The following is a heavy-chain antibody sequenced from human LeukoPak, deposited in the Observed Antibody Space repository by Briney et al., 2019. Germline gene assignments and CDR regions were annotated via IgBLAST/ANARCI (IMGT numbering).Heavy chain of an antibody. D-gene: IGHD3-10*01. V-gene: IGHV4-59*08. CDR1: GGSISSDY. J-gene: IGHJ4*02. CDR3: ATRGY. CDR2: IYNSGNN. Sequence: SETLSLTCTVSGGSISSDYWQWIRQPPGKGLEWVGYIYNSGNNHYNSSLKSRVTISIDTSKNQFSLKLASVTAADTAVYYCATRGYWGQGTLVTVSS.